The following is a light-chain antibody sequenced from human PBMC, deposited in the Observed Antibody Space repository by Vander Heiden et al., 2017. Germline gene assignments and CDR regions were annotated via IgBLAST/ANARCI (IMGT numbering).Light chain of an antibody. CDR2: WAS. CDR3: QQYYSTPLT. J-gene: IGKJ4*01. V-gene: IGKV4-1*01. CDR1: QSVLYSSNNKNY. Sequence: DIVMTQSPDSLAVSLGERAPINCKSSQSVLYSSNNKNYLAWYQQKPGQPPKLLIYWASTRESGVPDRFSGSGSGTDVTLTISSLQAEDVAVYYCQQYYSTPLTFGGGTKVEIK.